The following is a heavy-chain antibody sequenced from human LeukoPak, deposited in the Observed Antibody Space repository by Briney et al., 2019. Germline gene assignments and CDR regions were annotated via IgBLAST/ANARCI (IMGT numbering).Heavy chain of an antibody. CDR3: ARGPGWALHKRYFDS. CDR1: GFALQNYA. D-gene: IGHD1-26*01. Sequence: GGSLRLSCAASGFALQNYAMHWVRQAPGGGLEWVSSVSWDNGHIAYADSVKGRFSISRDNAKNSLYLQISSLRPEDTALYYCARGPGWALHKRYFDSWGQGALVIVSS. CDR2: VSWDNGHI. J-gene: IGHJ4*02. V-gene: IGHV3-9*01.